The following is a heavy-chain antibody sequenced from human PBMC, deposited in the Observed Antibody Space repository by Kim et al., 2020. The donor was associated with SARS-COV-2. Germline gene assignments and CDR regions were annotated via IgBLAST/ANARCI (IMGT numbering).Heavy chain of an antibody. J-gene: IGHJ6*02. Sequence: LKSRVTISVDTSKNQFSLKLSSVTAADTAVYYCARDCSGGSCYSDIGMDVWGQGTTVTVSS. D-gene: IGHD2-15*01. V-gene: IGHV4-39*07. CDR3: ARDCSGGSCYSDIGMDV.